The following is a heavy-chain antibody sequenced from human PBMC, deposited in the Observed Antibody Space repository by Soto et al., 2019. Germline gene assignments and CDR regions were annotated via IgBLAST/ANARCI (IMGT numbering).Heavy chain of an antibody. D-gene: IGHD1-26*01. CDR1: GFTLNSYA. CDR3: VRRDSGSYSYFDY. J-gene: IGHJ4*02. V-gene: IGHV3-23*01. CDR2: ISSSGDTT. Sequence: EAQLLESGGGLVQPGGSLRRSCAAAGFTLNSYAMSWVRQAPGNGLEWVSGISSSGDTTDYADSVKARFTLSRDKSKNTRFLQMNSLGAEDTAVYYCVRRDSGSYSYFDYWGQGTRVIVSS.